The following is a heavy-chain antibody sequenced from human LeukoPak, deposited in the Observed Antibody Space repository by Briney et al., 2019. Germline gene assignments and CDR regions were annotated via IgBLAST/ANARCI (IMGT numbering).Heavy chain of an antibody. D-gene: IGHD6-19*01. CDR3: ARGPISGWSADY. CDR2: ISYDGSNK. Sequence: GGSLRLSCAASGFTFSSYAMHWVRQAPGKGLEWVAVISYDGSNKYYADSVKGRFTLSRDNAKNSLYLQMNSLRDEDTAVYYCARGPISGWSADYWGQGTLVTVSS. V-gene: IGHV3-30*04. J-gene: IGHJ4*02. CDR1: GFTFSSYA.